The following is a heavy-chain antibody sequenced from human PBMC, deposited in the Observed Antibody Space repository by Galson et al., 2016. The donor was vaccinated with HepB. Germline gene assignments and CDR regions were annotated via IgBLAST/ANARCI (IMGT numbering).Heavy chain of an antibody. CDR3: ARDIFTKDCHYGMDV. V-gene: IGHV3-48*02. CDR1: GFTFRNYW. CDR2: IGTSSSTI. Sequence: SLRLSCAASGFTFRNYWMSWVRQAPGKGLEWVSYIGTSSSTIYYADSVKGRFTISRDNANKSLYLQMNSLRDEDTAVYYCARDIFTKDCHYGMDVWGQGTTVTVSS. J-gene: IGHJ6*02. D-gene: IGHD2-21*01.